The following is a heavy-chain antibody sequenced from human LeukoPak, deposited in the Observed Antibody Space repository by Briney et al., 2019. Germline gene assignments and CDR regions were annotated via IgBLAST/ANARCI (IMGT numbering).Heavy chain of an antibody. D-gene: IGHD3-3*01. J-gene: IGHJ4*02. V-gene: IGHV3-7*01. CDR2: INQDGSEK. CDR3: ARWSN. CDR1: GFAFSTYW. Sequence: PGGSLRLSCAASGFAFSTYWVSWVRQAPGKGPEWVANINQDGSEKYYVDSVKGRFTISRDNAQNSLYLQMNSLRAEDTAVYYSARWSNWGQGTLVTVSS.